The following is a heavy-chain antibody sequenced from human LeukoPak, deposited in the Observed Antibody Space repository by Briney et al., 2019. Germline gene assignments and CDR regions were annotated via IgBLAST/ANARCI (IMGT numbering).Heavy chain of an antibody. J-gene: IGHJ4*02. D-gene: IGHD1-1*01. V-gene: IGHV3-23*01. CDR1: GFTLSTYP. Sequence: PGGSLRLSCAASGFTLSTYPMSWVRQAPGKGLEWVSGMSGSGGSTYYADSVKGRFTISRDNSKNTLYLQMNSLRAEDTAVYYCAKEGSHYNEADYWGQGTLVTVSS. CDR2: MSGSGGST. CDR3: AKEGSHYNEADY.